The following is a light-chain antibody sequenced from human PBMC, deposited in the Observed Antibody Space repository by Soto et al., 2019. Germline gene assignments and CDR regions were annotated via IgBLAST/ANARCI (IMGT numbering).Light chain of an antibody. CDR2: DVT. Sequence: QSVLTQPRSVSGSPGQSVTISCTGSSSDVGGYNYVSWYQQQPGKAPKLLIYDVTIRTSGVSARFSGSKSGNTASLTISGLQAEDDADYYCSSYTSTNTPYVFGTGTKV. CDR3: SSYTSTNTPYV. CDR1: SSDVGGYNY. V-gene: IGLV2-11*01. J-gene: IGLJ1*01.